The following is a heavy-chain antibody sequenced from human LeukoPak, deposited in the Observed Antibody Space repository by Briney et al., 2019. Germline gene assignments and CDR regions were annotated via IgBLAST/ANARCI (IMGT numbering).Heavy chain of an antibody. V-gene: IGHV3-23*01. CDR3: AKRGSYDFWSGYYYDY. D-gene: IGHD3-3*01. J-gene: IGHJ4*02. CDR2: TSGSGGST. Sequence: GGSLRLSCAASGFTFNNFAIGWVRQAPGKRLEWVSATSGSGGSTYYADSVKGRFTISRDNSKNTLYLQMNSLRADDTALYYCAKRGSYDFWSGYYYDYWGRGTPVTVSS. CDR1: GFTFNNFA.